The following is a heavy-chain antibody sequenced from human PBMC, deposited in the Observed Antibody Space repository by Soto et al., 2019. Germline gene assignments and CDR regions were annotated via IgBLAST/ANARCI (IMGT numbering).Heavy chain of an antibody. CDR3: ARDVTGYSYGFFDC. J-gene: IGHJ4*02. CDR1: GGTFSSYT. D-gene: IGHD5-18*01. V-gene: IGHV1-69*04. CDR2: IIPILGIA. Sequence: ASVKVSCKACGGTFSSYTIGWVRQAPGQGLEWMGRIIPILGIANYAQKFQGRVTITADESTSTAYMELSSLRSEDTAVYYCARDVTGYSYGFFDCWGQGTLVTVSS.